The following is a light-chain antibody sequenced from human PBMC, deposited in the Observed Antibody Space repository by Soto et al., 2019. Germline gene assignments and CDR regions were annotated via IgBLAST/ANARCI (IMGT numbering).Light chain of an antibody. CDR1: SSNIGSNY. CDR3: GGWDDSLSGPV. J-gene: IGLJ2*01. Sequence: QLLLTQPPSASGTPGQRVNISCSGSSSNIGSNYVYWYRQFPGTAPKLLIQRNNQRPSGVPARFSGSKSGTSASLAISGLRSEDEADYYCGGWDDSLSGPVFGGGTKLTVL. CDR2: RNN. V-gene: IGLV1-47*01.